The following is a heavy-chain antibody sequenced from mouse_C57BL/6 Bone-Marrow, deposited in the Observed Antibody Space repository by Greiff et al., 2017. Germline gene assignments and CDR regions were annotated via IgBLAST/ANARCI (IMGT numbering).Heavy chain of an antibody. CDR3: ARGARQHKLYYVDY. J-gene: IGHJ2*01. D-gene: IGHD3-2*02. Sequence: QVQLQQSGAELVRPGTSVKMSCKASGYTFTNYWIGWAKQRPGHGLEWIGDIYPGGGYTNYNEKFKGKATLTADKSSSTAYMQFSSLTSEDSAIYYCARGARQHKLYYVDYWGQGTTLTVSS. V-gene: IGHV1-63*01. CDR2: IYPGGGYT. CDR1: GYTFTNYW.